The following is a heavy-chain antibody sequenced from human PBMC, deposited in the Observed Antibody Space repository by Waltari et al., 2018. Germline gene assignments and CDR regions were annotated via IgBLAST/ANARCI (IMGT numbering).Heavy chain of an antibody. J-gene: IGHJ6*03. Sequence: QVQLVQSGAEVKKPGASVKVSCKASGYTLTTYPIHWVRQAPGQRLERKGWINAGNGNAKYSQNFEGRVTITRDTSANTAYLELSSLRSEDSAIYYCGRDGRFYYLDVCGKGTSVTVSS. CDR3: GRDGRFYYLDV. CDR2: INAGNGNA. CDR1: GYTLTTYP. V-gene: IGHV1-3*01.